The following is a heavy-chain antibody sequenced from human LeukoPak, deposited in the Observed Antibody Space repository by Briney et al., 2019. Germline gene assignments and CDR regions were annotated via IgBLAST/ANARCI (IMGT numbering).Heavy chain of an antibody. V-gene: IGHV3-7*01. CDR1: GFTFSSYW. J-gene: IGHJ4*02. D-gene: IGHD2-2*01. CDR2: IKQDGSEK. Sequence: GGSLRLSCTASGFTFSSYWMNWVRQAPGKGLEWVANIKQDGSEKYYVDSVKGRFTISRDNTKNSLYLQMNNLRTDDTAVYYCATSRTSDYWGQGTLVTVSS. CDR3: ATSRTSDY.